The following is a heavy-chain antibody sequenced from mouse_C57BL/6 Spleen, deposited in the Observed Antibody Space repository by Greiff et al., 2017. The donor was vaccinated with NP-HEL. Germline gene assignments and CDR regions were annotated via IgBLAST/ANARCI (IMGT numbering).Heavy chain of an antibody. J-gene: IGHJ4*01. D-gene: IGHD6-5*01. CDR3: ARALLLYYYAMDY. CDR1: GYSITSGYY. V-gene: IGHV3-6*01. CDR2: ISYDGSN. Sequence: DVQLQESGPGLVKPSQSLSLTCSVTGYSITSGYYWNWIRQFPGNKLEWMGYISYDGSNNYNPSLKNRISITRDTSKNQFFLKLNSVTTEDTATYYCARALLLYYYAMDYWGQGTSVTVSS.